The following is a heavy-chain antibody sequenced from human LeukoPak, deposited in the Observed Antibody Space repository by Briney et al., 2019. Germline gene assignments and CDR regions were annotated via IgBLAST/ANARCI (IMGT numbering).Heavy chain of an antibody. D-gene: IGHD3-3*01. CDR2: IIPIFGTA. CDR1: GGTFSSYA. V-gene: IGHV1-69*13. J-gene: IGHJ6*03. CDR3: ARGSSTILPYYYYMDV. Sequence: ASVKVSCKASGGTFSSYAISWVRQAPGQGLEWMGGIIPIFGTANYAKKFQGRVTITADESTSTAYMELSSLRSEDTAVYYCARGSSTILPYYYYMDVWGKGTTVTVSS.